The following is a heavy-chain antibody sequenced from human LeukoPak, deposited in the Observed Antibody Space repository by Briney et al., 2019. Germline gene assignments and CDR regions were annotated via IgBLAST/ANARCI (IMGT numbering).Heavy chain of an antibody. D-gene: IGHD3-3*01. V-gene: IGHV3-7*01. CDR1: GFTFSSYW. J-gene: IGHJ5*02. Sequence: GGSLRLSCGASGFTFSSYWMSWARQAPGKGLEWVANIKEDGREKYYVDSVKGRFTISRDNTKNSLYLQMNSLRAEDTAVYYCARDGITIFGVVKDWFDPWGQGTLVTVSS. CDR3: ARDGITIFGVVKDWFDP. CDR2: IKEDGREK.